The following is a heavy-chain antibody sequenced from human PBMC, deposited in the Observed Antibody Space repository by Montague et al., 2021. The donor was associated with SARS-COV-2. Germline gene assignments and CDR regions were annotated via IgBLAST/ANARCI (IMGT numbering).Heavy chain of an antibody. D-gene: IGHD3-10*01. V-gene: IGHV4-30-4*08. CDR1: GGSIKATEYY. Sequence: TLSLTCNVSGGSIKATEYYWGWIRQSPGKGLEWIVYVYFSGTTYFNPSLETRITISIDTSKSQFSLKLRSVTAADTAVYFCVRAADNYYPSGPLVGFDLWGLGTLVTVSS. J-gene: IGHJ4*02. CDR3: VRAADNYYPSGPLVGFDL. CDR2: VYFSGTT.